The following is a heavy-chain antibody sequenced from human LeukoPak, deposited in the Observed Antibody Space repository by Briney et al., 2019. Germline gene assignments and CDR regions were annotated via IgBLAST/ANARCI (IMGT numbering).Heavy chain of an antibody. CDR2: INPNSGGT. J-gene: IGHJ4*02. Sequence: GASVKVSCKDSGCTFTGYYMHWVRQAPGQGLEWMGRINPNSGGTNYAQKFQGRVTMTRDTSISTAYMELSRLRSDDTAVYYCASFPYGSARRYFDYWGQGTLVTVSS. CDR3: ASFPYGSARRYFDY. CDR1: GCTFTGYY. D-gene: IGHD3-10*01. V-gene: IGHV1-2*06.